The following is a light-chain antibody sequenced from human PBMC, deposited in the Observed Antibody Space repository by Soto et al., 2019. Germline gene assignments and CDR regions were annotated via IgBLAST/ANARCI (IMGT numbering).Light chain of an antibody. CDR1: QSIGDW. CDR3: QHYSTYSGT. V-gene: IGKV1-5*03. CDR2: RAS. Sequence: DVQMAQSPSTLSASVGDRVTITCRARQSIGDWLAWFQQKPGKAPALLIYRASYLESGVPSRFSGSGSGTEFTLTISSLQPDDFSTYYCQHYSTYSGTFGPGTTVEIK. J-gene: IGKJ3*01.